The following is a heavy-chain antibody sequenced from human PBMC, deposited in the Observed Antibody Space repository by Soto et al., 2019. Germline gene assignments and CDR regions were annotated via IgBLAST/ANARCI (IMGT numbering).Heavy chain of an antibody. CDR3: ASRPGIAAAGGQIRYYYYGMDV. CDR1: GGSFSGYY. Sequence: SETLSLTCAVYGGSFSGYYWSWIRQPPGKGLEWIGEINHSGSTNYNPSLKSRVTISVDKSKNQFSLKLSSVTAADTAVYYCASRPGIAAAGGQIRYYYYGMDVWGQGTTVTVSS. J-gene: IGHJ6*02. CDR2: INHSGST. D-gene: IGHD6-13*01. V-gene: IGHV4-34*01.